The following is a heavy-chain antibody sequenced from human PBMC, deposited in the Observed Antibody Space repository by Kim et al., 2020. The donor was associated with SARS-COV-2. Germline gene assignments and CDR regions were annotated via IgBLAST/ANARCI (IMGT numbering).Heavy chain of an antibody. CDR1: GFTFSSYG. V-gene: IGHV3-30*18. CDR3: AKSDYCSSTSCDEYYYY. J-gene: IGHJ6*01. Sequence: GGSLRLSCAASGFTFSSYGMHWVRQAPGKGLEWVAVISYDGSNKYYADSVKGRFTISRDNSKNTLYLQMNSLRAEDTAVYYCAKSDYCSSTSCDEYYYY. D-gene: IGHD2-2*01. CDR2: ISYDGSNK.